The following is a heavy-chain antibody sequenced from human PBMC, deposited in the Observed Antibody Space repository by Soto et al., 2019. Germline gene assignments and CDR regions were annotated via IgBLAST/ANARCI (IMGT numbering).Heavy chain of an antibody. J-gene: IGHJ5*02. D-gene: IGHD2-21*01. V-gene: IGHV3-13*01. Sequence: EVQLVESGGGLVQPGGSLRLSCAASGFTFSAYDMHWVRQATGKGLEWVAAIGTQHDTYYPDSVEGRFTISRENAKNSLYSQMNSLGVGGTAVYYCARQGSYLQGGGGWFDPWGQGTLVTVSS. CDR1: GFTFSAYD. CDR3: ARQGSYLQGGGGWFDP. CDR2: IGTQHDT.